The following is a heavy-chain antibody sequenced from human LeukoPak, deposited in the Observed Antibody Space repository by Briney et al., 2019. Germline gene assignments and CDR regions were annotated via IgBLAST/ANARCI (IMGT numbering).Heavy chain of an antibody. CDR2: IYYSGST. V-gene: IGHV4-39*07. J-gene: IGHJ4*02. Sequence: SETLSLTCTVSGGSISSSSYYWGWIRQPPGKGVEWSGSIYYSGSTYYNPSLKSRVTISVDTSKNQFSLKLSSVTAADTAVYYCARVKAAAGTRRAFDYWGQGTLVTVSS. D-gene: IGHD6-13*01. CDR1: GGSISSSSYY. CDR3: ARVKAAAGTRRAFDY.